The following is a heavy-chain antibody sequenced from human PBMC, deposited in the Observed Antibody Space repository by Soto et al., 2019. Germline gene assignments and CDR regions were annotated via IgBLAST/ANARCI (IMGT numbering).Heavy chain of an antibody. CDR2: IYYSGST. Sequence: QVQLQESGPGLVKPSETLSLTCTVSGGSISSYYWSWIRQPPGKGLEWIGYIYYSGSTNYNPSLKSRVTISVDTSKNQFSLKLSSVTAADTAVYYCARLSSGWLNTPLYYFDYWGQGTLVTVSS. J-gene: IGHJ4*02. D-gene: IGHD6-19*01. V-gene: IGHV4-59*01. CDR1: GGSISSYY. CDR3: ARLSSGWLNTPLYYFDY.